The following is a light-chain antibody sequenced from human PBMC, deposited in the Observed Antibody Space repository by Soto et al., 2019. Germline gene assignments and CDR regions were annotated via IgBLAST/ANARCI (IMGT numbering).Light chain of an antibody. CDR2: GAS. CDR1: QSVSSN. CDR3: QQYNKWPWT. V-gene: IGKV3-15*01. Sequence: EILITQSPATLSLSPGARATLSCRASQSVSSNLAWYQHKPGQAPRLLIYGASPRATGIPGRFSGSGSGTVFTLTISSLQSEDFGVYYCQQYNKWPWTFGRGTKVDIK. J-gene: IGKJ1*01.